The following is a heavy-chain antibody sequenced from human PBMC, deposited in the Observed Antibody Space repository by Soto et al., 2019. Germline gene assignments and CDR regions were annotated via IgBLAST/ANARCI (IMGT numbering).Heavy chain of an antibody. Sequence: PGGSLRLSCAASGFTFNSYSMNWVRQAPGKGLEWVSSISSSSSYIYYADSVKGRFTISRDNAKNSLYLQMNSLRAEDTAVYYCARDLGVPAAISYWFDYWGQGTLVTVSS. D-gene: IGHD2-2*02. CDR1: GFTFNSYS. J-gene: IGHJ4*02. CDR3: ARDLGVPAAISYWFDY. CDR2: ISSSSSYI. V-gene: IGHV3-21*01.